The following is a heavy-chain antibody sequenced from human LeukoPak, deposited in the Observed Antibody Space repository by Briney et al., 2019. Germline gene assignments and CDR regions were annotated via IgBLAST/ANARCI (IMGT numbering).Heavy chain of an antibody. CDR2: MRYDGSNK. J-gene: IGHJ4*02. CDR3: ANAYCGGDCYFLWY. D-gene: IGHD2-21*01. V-gene: IGHV3-30*02. CDR1: GFTFSSYG. Sequence: GGSLRLSCAASGFTFSSYGMHWVRQAPGKGLEWVAFMRYDGSNKYYADSVKGRFTISRDNSKNTLYLQMNSLRAEDTAVYYCANAYCGGDCYFLWYWGQGTLVTVSS.